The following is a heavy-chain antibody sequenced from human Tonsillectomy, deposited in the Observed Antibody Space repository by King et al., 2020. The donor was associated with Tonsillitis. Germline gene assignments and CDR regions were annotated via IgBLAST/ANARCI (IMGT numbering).Heavy chain of an antibody. CDR2: INQDGSET. CDR3: ARHSSGLDY. CDR1: KFIFSSYW. Sequence: QLVQSGGGLVQPGGSLRLSCTASKFIFSSYWMSWVRQAPGKGLEWVANINQDGSETYYVESVKGRFFISRDNAKDSLYLLVNSLRDEDTAIYYCARHSSGLDYWGLGTLVTVSS. V-gene: IGHV3-7*01. D-gene: IGHD3-10*01. J-gene: IGHJ4*02.